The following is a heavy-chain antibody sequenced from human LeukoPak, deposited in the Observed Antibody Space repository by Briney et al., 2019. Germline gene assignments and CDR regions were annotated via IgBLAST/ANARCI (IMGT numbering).Heavy chain of an antibody. CDR2: ISSSGSTI. CDR1: GFTFSTYE. J-gene: IGHJ4*02. CDR3: VRGKSVGGYQPYY. V-gene: IGHV3-48*03. D-gene: IGHD5-12*01. Sequence: GGSLRLSCAASGFTFSTYEMKWVRQAPGKGLEWVSYISSSGSTIYYADSVKGRFTISRDNAKNSMYLQMNSLRAEDTAVYYCVRGKSVGGYQPYYWGQGTLVTVSS.